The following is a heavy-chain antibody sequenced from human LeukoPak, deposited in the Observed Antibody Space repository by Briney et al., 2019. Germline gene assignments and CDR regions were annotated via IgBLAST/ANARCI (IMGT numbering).Heavy chain of an antibody. CDR3: ARHLRAVAGGRYFDY. V-gene: IGHV4-59*08. D-gene: IGHD6-19*01. J-gene: IGHJ4*02. CDR2: IYHNGGT. Sequence: SETLSLTCTVSGGSISNYYWSGIRQPPGKGLEWIGYIYHNGGTNYNPSLQSRLTISVDTSKNQFSLKLSSVTAADTAVYYCARHLRAVAGGRYFDYWGQGTQVTVSS. CDR1: GGSISNYY.